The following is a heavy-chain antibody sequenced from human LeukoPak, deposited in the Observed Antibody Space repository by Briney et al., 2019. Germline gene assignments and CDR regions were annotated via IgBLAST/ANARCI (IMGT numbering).Heavy chain of an antibody. Sequence: GGSLRLSCAASGFTFNTYAMTWVRQAPGKGLEWVSSISGGGTNTYYADSVKGRFTISRDNSKNTLYLQMNSLRAEDTAVYYCAKGSLAITMIVVVTSGRYFDYWGQGTLVTVSS. J-gene: IGHJ4*02. V-gene: IGHV3-23*01. CDR3: AKGSLAITMIVVVTSGRYFDY. CDR2: ISGGGTNT. D-gene: IGHD3-22*01. CDR1: GFTFNTYA.